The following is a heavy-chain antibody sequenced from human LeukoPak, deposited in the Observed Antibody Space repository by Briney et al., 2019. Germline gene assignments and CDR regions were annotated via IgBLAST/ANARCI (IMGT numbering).Heavy chain of an antibody. CDR2: ISSSSSYI. J-gene: IGHJ4*02. CDR1: EFTFGHYN. D-gene: IGHD3-22*01. V-gene: IGHV3-21*01. CDR3: STLTPYYYDSSARPRVDY. Sequence: GKSLRLSCAASEFTFGHYNMNWVRQAPGKGLEWVSSISSSSSYIYYADSVKGRFTISRDNAKNSLYLQMNSLRAEDTAVYYCSTLTPYYYDSSARPRVDYWGQGTLVTVSS.